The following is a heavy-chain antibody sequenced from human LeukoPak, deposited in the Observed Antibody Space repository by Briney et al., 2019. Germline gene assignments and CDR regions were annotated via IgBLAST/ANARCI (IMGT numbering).Heavy chain of an antibody. D-gene: IGHD2-2*01. Sequence: PGGSLRLSCAASGLTFSDYEINWVRQAPGKGLEWVSCISTSGSTTYYADSVKGRFTISRDNAKNSLFLQMNTLTVEDTAVYYCARGAMHVFDYWGQGTPFTVSS. CDR3: ARGAMHVFDY. J-gene: IGHJ4*02. CDR2: ISTSGSTT. V-gene: IGHV3-48*03. CDR1: GLTFSDYE.